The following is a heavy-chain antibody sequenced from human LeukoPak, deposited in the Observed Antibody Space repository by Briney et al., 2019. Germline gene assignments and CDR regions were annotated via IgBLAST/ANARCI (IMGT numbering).Heavy chain of an antibody. CDR2: ISAHNGNT. CDR1: GYTFTSYG. Sequence: ASVKVSCKASGYTFTSYGISWVRQAPGQGLEWMGWISAHNGNTNYAQKLQGRVTMTTDTSTSTAYMELRSLRSDDTAVYYCARDRGPAKFMGYDSSGYYFGDDFDYWGQGTLVTVSS. V-gene: IGHV1-18*01. D-gene: IGHD3-22*01. CDR3: ARDRGPAKFMGYDSSGYYFGDDFDY. J-gene: IGHJ4*02.